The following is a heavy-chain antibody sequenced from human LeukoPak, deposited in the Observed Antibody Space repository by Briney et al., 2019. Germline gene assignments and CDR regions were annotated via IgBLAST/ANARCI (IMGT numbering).Heavy chain of an antibody. J-gene: IGHJ6*02. V-gene: IGHV1-18*01. CDR1: GYTLTSYG. CDR3: ARESGSYPLYYYGMDV. Sequence: GASVKVSCKASGYTLTSYGISWVRQAPGQGLEWMGWISAYNGNTNYAQKLQGRVTMTTDTSTSTAYMELRSLRSDDTAVYYCARESGSYPLYYYGMDVWGQGTTVTVSS. CDR2: ISAYNGNT. D-gene: IGHD1-26*01.